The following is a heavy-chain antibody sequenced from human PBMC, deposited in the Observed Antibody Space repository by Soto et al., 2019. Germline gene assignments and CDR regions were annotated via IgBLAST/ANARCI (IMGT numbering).Heavy chain of an antibody. CDR3: AKSHGRTAALGYFDY. D-gene: IGHD6-13*01. J-gene: IGHJ4*02. V-gene: IGHV3-23*01. Sequence: PGGSLRLSCAPSGFTFSSYAMSWVRQAPRKGLEWVSAISGSGGRTYYADSVKGRFTISRDNSKNTLYLQMNSLRAEDTAVYYCAKSHGRTAALGYFDYWGQGTLVTAPQ. CDR2: ISGSGGRT. CDR1: GFTFSSYA.